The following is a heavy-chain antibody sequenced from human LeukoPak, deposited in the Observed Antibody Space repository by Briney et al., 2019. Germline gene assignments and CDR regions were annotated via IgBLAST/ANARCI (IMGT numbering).Heavy chain of an antibody. CDR2: ISSSSSYI. CDR3: ARDPSSSWYREGNWFDP. CDR1: GFTFSDFA. D-gene: IGHD6-13*01. J-gene: IGHJ5*02. Sequence: GGSLRLSCAASGFTFSDFAMSWVRQAPGKGLEWVSSISSSSSYIYYADSVKGRFTISRDNAKNSLYLQMNSLRAEDTAVYYCARDPSSSWYREGNWFDPWGQGTLVTVSS. V-gene: IGHV3-21*01.